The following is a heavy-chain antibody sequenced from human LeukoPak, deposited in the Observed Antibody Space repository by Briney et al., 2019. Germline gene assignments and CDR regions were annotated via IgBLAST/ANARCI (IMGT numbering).Heavy chain of an antibody. Sequence: GGSLRLSCAASGFTFSTFAMHWVRLSPGKGLEWVPSITGSGPYMLYADSVKHRFTISRDNTKNLLYLEMNSLRAEDTAMYFCVRDVGAVRGEVYFDYWGQGTLVTVSS. V-gene: IGHV3-21*06. D-gene: IGHD3-10*01. J-gene: IGHJ4*02. CDR2: ITGSGPYM. CDR3: VRDVGAVRGEVYFDY. CDR1: GFTFSTFA.